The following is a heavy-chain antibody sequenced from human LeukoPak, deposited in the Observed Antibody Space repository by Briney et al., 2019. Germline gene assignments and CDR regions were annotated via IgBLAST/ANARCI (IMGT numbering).Heavy chain of an antibody. V-gene: IGHV3-23*01. CDR2: ISGSGGST. J-gene: IGHJ6*02. CDR1: GFTFSSYA. Sequence: GGSLRLSCAASGFTFSSYAMSWVRQAPGEGLEWVSAISGSGGSTYYADSVKGRFNTSRDNSKHTMYLQMNSLRAEDTAGYFCARGGGFDVWGQGATVTVSS. CDR3: ARGGGFDV. D-gene: IGHD2-15*01.